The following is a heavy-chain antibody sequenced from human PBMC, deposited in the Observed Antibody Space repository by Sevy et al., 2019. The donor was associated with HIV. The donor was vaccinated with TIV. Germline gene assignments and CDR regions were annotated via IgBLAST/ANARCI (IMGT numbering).Heavy chain of an antibody. Sequence: ASVKVSGKASGGTFSSYAISWVRQAPGQGLEWMGGIIPIFGSANYGQTFQGRVTITADESTSTAYMELSSLRSEDTAVYYCARGVLPRRRGYFDYWGQGTLVTVSS. V-gene: IGHV1-69*13. J-gene: IGHJ4*02. CDR2: IIPIFGSA. CDR1: GGTFSSYA. D-gene: IGHD2-2*01. CDR3: ARGVLPRRRGYFDY.